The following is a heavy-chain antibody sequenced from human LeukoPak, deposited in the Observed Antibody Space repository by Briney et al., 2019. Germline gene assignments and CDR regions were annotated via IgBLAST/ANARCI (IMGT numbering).Heavy chain of an antibody. CDR3: ATVGTTVPHDN. CDR2: IKQDGNEK. CDR1: GFSFSNYW. J-gene: IGHJ4*02. D-gene: IGHD4-17*01. V-gene: IGHV3-7*01. Sequence: SGGSLRLSCAASGFSFSNYWMSWVRQAPGKGLEWVANIKQDGNEKHYLDSVKGRFTISRDSAKNSLYLQMNSLRAEDTAVYYCATVGTTVPHDNWGQGTLVTVSS.